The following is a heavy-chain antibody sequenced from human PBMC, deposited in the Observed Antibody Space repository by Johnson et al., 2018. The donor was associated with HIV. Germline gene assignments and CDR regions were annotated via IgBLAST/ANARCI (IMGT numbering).Heavy chain of an antibody. CDR3: TTDLASDAFDI. V-gene: IGHV3-15*01. CDR1: GFTFSNAW. J-gene: IGHJ3*02. Sequence: VQLVESGGGLVKPGGSLRLSCAASGFTFSNAWMSWVRQAPGKGLEWVGRIKSKTDGGTTDYAAPVKGRFTISRDDSKNTLYLQMNSLKTEDTAVYSCTTDLASDAFDIWGQGTMVTVSS. CDR2: IKSKTDGGTT.